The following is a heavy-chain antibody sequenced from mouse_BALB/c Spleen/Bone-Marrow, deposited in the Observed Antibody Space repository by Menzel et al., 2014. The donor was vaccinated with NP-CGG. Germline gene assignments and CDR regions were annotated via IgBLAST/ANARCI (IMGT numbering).Heavy chain of an antibody. J-gene: IGHJ1*01. CDR2: IRNKAKGYTN. CDR1: GFTFSDYY. V-gene: IGHV7-3*02. CDR3: ARDWNNYINWYFDV. Sequence: EVHLVESGGGLVQPGGSLRLSCATSGFTFSDYYMSWVRQPPGKALEWLGFIRNKAKGYTNEYIPSVKGRFTISRDNPQSMLFLQMDNLGAEDSATYYCARDWNNYINWYFDVWGAGTTVTVSS. D-gene: IGHD5-2*01.